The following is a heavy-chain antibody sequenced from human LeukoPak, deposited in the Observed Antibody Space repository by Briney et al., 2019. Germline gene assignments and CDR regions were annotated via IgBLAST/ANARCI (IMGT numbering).Heavy chain of an antibody. J-gene: IGHJ4*02. Sequence: SETLSPTCTVSGGSISSYYWSWIRQPPGKGLEWIGYIYYSGSTNYNPSLKSRVTISVDTSKNQFSLKLSSVTAADTAVYYCARGPGRMVYWGQGTLVTVSS. CDR1: GGSISSYY. D-gene: IGHD2-8*01. CDR3: ARGPGRMVY. CDR2: IYYSGST. V-gene: IGHV4-59*01.